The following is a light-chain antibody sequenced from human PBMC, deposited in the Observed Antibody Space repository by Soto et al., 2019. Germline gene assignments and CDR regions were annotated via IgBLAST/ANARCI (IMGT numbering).Light chain of an antibody. Sequence: EIVMTQSPATLSVSPGERATLSCRASQSVSIKLAWYQQKPGQAPRLLIYDVSNRATGIPARFSGSGSGTDFTLTISSLEPEDSAVYYCQQRNVWPPVTFGQGTRLEIK. CDR2: DVS. CDR3: QQRNVWPPVT. CDR1: QSVSIK. J-gene: IGKJ5*01. V-gene: IGKV3-11*01.